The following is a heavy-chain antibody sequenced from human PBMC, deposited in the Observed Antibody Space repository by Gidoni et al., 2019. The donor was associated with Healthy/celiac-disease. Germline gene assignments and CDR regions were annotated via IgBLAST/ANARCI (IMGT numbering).Heavy chain of an antibody. CDR3: ASESETYCGGDCRVDY. Sequence: QVQLVESGGGVVQPGRSLRLSCAASGFTFSSYAMHWVRQAPGKGLEWVAVISYDGSNKYYADSVKGRFTISRDNSKNTLYLQMNSLRAEDTAVYYCASESETYCGGDCRVDYWGQGTLVTVSS. J-gene: IGHJ4*02. D-gene: IGHD2-21*01. CDR1: GFTFSSYA. CDR2: ISYDGSNK. V-gene: IGHV3-30-3*01.